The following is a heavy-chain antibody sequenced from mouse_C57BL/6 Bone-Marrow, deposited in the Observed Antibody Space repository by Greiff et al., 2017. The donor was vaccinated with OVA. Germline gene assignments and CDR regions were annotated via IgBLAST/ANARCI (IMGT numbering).Heavy chain of an antibody. Sequence: VQLQQSGPGLVQPSQRLSITCTVSGFSFTSYGVNWVRQSPGKGLEWLGVIWSGGSTDYNAAFISRLSISKDNSKSQVFFKMNSLQADYTAIYYCARGVGSSPNYFDYWGQGTTLTVSS. V-gene: IGHV2-2*01. J-gene: IGHJ2*01. CDR1: GFSFTSYG. D-gene: IGHD1-1*01. CDR3: ARGVGSSPNYFDY. CDR2: IWSGGST.